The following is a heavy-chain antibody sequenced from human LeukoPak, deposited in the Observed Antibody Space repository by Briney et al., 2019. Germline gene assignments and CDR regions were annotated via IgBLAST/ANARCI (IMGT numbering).Heavy chain of an antibody. V-gene: IGHV3-48*01. D-gene: IGHD2-2*01. CDR3: ARDGSCCSTSCYFRGEFDY. CDR1: GFTFSSYS. Sequence: PGGSLRLSCAASGFTFSSYSMNWVRQAPGKGLEWVSYISSSSSTIYYADSVKGRFTISRDNAKNSLYLQMNSLRAEDTAVYYCARDGSCCSTSCYFRGEFDYWGQGTLVTVSS. CDR2: ISSSSSTI. J-gene: IGHJ4*02.